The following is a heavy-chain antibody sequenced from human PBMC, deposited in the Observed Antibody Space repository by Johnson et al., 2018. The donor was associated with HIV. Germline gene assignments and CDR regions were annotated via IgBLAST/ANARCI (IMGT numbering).Heavy chain of an antibody. CDR1: GFTFSSYW. J-gene: IGHJ3*02. V-gene: IGHV3-66*01. D-gene: IGHD6-13*01. Sequence: VQLVESGGGLVQPGGSLRLSCVASGFTFSSYWMNWVRQAPGKGLEWVSVIYSGGSTYYADSVKGRFTISRDNSKNTLYLQMNSLRAEDTAVYYCAKGQGSSRTYAFDIWGQGTMVTVSS. CDR3: AKGQGSSRTYAFDI. CDR2: IYSGGST.